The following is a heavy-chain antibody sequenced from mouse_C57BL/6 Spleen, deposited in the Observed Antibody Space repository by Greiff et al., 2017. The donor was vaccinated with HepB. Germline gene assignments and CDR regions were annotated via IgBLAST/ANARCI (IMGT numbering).Heavy chain of an antibody. Sequence: QVQLQQSGPELVKPGASVKISCKASGYAFSSSWMNWVKQRPGKGLEWIGRIYPGDGDTNYNGKFKGKATLTADKSSSTAYMQLSSLTSEDSAVYFCARSRGLRGFAYWGQGTLVTVSA. CDR3: ARSRGLRGFAY. CDR1: GYAFSSSW. CDR2: IYPGDGDT. J-gene: IGHJ3*01. D-gene: IGHD2-4*01. V-gene: IGHV1-82*01.